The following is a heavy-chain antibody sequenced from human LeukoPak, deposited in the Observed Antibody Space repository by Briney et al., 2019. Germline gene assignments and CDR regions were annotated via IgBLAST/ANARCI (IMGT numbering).Heavy chain of an antibody. D-gene: IGHD3-16*01. Sequence: PSETLSLTCTACGFSISSYYWRWFRQTPGKGPEWIGYIYYSGSAKYNPSLKSRVTISVDRSKNQFSLKLNSVTAADTAVYYCLRDWGGQLWPHWYFDLWGRGSLVTVSS. CDR1: GFSISSYY. J-gene: IGHJ2*01. CDR2: IYYSGSA. CDR3: LRDWGGQLWPHWYFDL. V-gene: IGHV4-59*01.